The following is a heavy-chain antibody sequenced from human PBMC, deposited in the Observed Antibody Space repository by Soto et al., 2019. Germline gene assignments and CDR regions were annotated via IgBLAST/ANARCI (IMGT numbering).Heavy chain of an antibody. J-gene: IGHJ4*02. Sequence: EVQLLGSGGGLVQPGGSLRLSCVGSGFTFSTYWMNWVRQAPGKGLEWVANINPDGNVGTYVDSVRGRFTTSRDNAKYSLYLRMNSLRADDPAVYFCAGWGGHDYNYWGQGIMVTVSS. CDR1: GFTFSTYW. V-gene: IGHV3-7*03. D-gene: IGHD4-4*01. CDR3: AGWGGHDYNY. CDR2: INPDGNVG.